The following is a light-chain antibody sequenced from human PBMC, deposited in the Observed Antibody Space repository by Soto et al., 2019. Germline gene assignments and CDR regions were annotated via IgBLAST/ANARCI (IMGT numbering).Light chain of an antibody. CDR1: SSDVGAYNY. Sequence: QSALTQPASVSGSPGQSITISCTGTSSDVGAYNYVSWYQQLPDKAPKLMIYDVTYRPSGVSNRFSGSKSGNTASLTISGLQAEDEADYFCSSYTTSSTLAFGGGTKLTVL. CDR3: SSYTTSSTLA. J-gene: IGLJ3*02. CDR2: DVT. V-gene: IGLV2-14*03.